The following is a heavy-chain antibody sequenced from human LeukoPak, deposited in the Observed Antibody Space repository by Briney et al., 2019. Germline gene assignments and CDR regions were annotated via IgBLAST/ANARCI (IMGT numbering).Heavy chain of an antibody. CDR3: AKDRMGYYYDSSGYYSDY. V-gene: IGHV3-23*01. CDR1: GFTFSSYA. J-gene: IGHJ4*02. D-gene: IGHD3-22*01. CDR2: ISGSGGST. Sequence: PGGSLRLSCAASGFTFSSYAMSWVRQAPGKGLEWVSAISGSGGSTYYADSAKGRFTISRDNSKNTLYLQMNSLRAEDTAVYYCAKDRMGYYYDSSGYYSDYWGQGTLVTVSS.